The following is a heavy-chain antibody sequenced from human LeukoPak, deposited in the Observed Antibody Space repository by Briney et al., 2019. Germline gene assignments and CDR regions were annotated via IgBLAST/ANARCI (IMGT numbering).Heavy chain of an antibody. J-gene: IGHJ2*01. V-gene: IGHV3-43*01. CDR2: ISWDGGST. Sequence: GGSLRLSCAASGFTFDDYTMHWVRQAPGKGLEWVSLISWDGGSTYYADSVKGRFTISRDNSKNSLYLQMNSLRTEDTALYYCAKDSELLNTLDWYFDLWGRGTLVTVSS. D-gene: IGHD1-26*01. CDR3: AKDSELLNTLDWYFDL. CDR1: GFTFDDYT.